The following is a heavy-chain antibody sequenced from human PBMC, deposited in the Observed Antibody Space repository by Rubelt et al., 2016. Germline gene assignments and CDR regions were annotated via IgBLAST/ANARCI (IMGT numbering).Heavy chain of an antibody. Sequence: QVQLVQSGAEVKKPGSSVKVSCKASGGTFSSYAISWVRQAPGQGLEWMGGIIPIFGTANYAQKFQGRVTITADKSTSTAYMELCSLRSEDTAVYYCARADRYCSSTSCPIYYYYGMDVWGQGTTVTVSS. D-gene: IGHD2-2*01. CDR1: GGTFSSYA. CDR2: IIPIFGTA. CDR3: ARADRYCSSTSCPIYYYYGMDV. J-gene: IGHJ6*02. V-gene: IGHV1-69*06.